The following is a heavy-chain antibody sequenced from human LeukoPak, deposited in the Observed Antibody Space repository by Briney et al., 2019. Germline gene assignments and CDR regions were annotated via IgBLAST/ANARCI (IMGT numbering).Heavy chain of an antibody. V-gene: IGHV3-30*18. CDR3: AKDRPKWTTSSWRDPFDV. J-gene: IGHJ3*01. CDR1: GFTFSNHG. Sequence: PGRSLRLSCAASGFTFSNHGIHWVRQAPGKGLEWVAVISYDGTDKYYAASVKGRFILSRDNAKKMVYLQMNSLRADDSAVYYCAKDRPKWTTSSWRDPFDVWGQGTMVTVSS. CDR2: ISYDGTDK. D-gene: IGHD6-13*01.